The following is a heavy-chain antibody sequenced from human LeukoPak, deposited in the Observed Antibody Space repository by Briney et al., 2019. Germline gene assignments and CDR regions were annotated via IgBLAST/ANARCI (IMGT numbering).Heavy chain of an antibody. CDR3: ARGIGYYDTGTYHFDY. J-gene: IGHJ4*02. V-gene: IGHV3-48*02. Sequence: GGSLRLSCAASGLAFSRYSISRGRQAPGKGLEWLSYITSSSSTIYFADSVKGRFTISRDNAKNSLYLQMNSLRDEDTAVYYCARGIGYYDTGTYHFDYWGQGAPVTVSS. CDR2: ITSSSSTI. CDR1: GLAFSRYS. D-gene: IGHD3-10*01.